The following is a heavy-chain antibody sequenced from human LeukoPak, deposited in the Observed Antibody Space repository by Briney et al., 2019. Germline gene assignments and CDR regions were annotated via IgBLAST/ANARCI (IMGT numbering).Heavy chain of an antibody. D-gene: IGHD6-19*01. CDR3: ARDTGEYSGGWLPWFDP. J-gene: IGHJ5*02. Sequence: GGSLRLSCAASGFTFSSYWMNWVRQAPGKGLEWVAVISYDGSNKYYADSVKGRFTISRDNSKNTLYLQMNSLRAEDTAVYFCARDTGEYSGGWLPWFDPWGQGTLVTVSS. V-gene: IGHV3-30-3*01. CDR2: ISYDGSNK. CDR1: GFTFSSYW.